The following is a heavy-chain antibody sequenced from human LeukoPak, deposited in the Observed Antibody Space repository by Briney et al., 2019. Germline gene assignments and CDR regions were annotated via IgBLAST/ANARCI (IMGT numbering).Heavy chain of an antibody. V-gene: IGHV3-9*01. J-gene: IGHJ4*02. CDR2: ISWNSGSI. Sequence: PGGSLRLSCAASGFTFDDYAMHWVRQAPGKGLEWVSGISWNSGSIGYADSVKGRFTISRDNAKNSLYLQMNSLRAEDTALYYCAKNYYYGSGSPFDYWGQGTLVTVSS. CDR3: AKNYYYGSGSPFDY. CDR1: GFTFDDYA. D-gene: IGHD3-10*01.